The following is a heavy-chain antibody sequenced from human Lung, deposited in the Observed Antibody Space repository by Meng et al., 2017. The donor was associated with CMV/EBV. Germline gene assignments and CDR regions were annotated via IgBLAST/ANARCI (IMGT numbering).Heavy chain of an antibody. V-gene: IGHV3-9*01. CDR3: AKWEGYTIPGGYGMDV. CDR2: ISWNSGSI. J-gene: IGHJ6*02. D-gene: IGHD2-2*02. Sequence: SLKISCVASGFTFDDYAMHWVRQAPGKGLEWVSVISWNSGSIGYGDSVKGRFTISRDNAKNSLYLQMNSLRAEDTALYYCAKWEGYTIPGGYGMDVWGQGTMVTVSS. CDR1: GFTFDDYA.